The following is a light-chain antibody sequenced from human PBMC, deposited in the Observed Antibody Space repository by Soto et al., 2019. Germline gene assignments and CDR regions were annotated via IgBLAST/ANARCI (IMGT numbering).Light chain of an antibody. CDR3: QQYNNWPSIT. CDR1: QTVIHN. CDR2: AAS. Sequence: EIVLTQSPDTLSLSPGETATLSCRASQTVIHNYLAWHQQKPGQTPRLLVYAASTRATGIPARLSGSGYGTEFTLTISSLQSEDFAVYYCQQYNNWPSITFGQGTRLEIK. J-gene: IGKJ5*01. V-gene: IGKV3-15*01.